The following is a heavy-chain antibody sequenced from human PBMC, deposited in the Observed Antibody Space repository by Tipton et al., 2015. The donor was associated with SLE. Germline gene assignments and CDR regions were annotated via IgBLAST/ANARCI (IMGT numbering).Heavy chain of an antibody. J-gene: IGHJ4*02. Sequence: SLRLSCPVSGFTFTNAWMGWVRQAPGKGLEWVGRIKSKADGGTTDYVAPVKGRFTMSRDDSKNTLYLQMNSLKTEDTAVYYCIPRGYSGYWGQGTLVSVSS. D-gene: IGHD5-12*01. CDR3: IPRGYSGY. CDR1: GFTFTNAW. CDR2: IKSKADGGTT. V-gene: IGHV3-15*01.